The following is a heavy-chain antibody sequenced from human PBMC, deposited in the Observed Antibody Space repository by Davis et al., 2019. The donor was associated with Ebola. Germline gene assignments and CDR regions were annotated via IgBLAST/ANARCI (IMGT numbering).Heavy chain of an antibody. Sequence: MPSETLSLTCTVSGGSISSYYWSWIRQPPGKGLEWIGEINHSGSTNYNPSLKSRVTISVDTSKNQFSLKLSSVTAADTAVYYCARDGGYSGYDLYYYYGMDVWGQGTTVTVSS. J-gene: IGHJ6*02. D-gene: IGHD5-12*01. CDR2: INHSGST. V-gene: IGHV4-34*01. CDR3: ARDGGYSGYDLYYYYGMDV. CDR1: GGSISSYY.